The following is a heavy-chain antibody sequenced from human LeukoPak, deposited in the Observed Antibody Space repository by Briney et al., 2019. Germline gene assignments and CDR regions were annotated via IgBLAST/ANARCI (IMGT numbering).Heavy chain of an antibody. Sequence: GGSLRLSCAASGFTFSSYGMQLLRQAPGKGLEWVAVIWYDGSNKYYADSVKGRFTISRDNSKNTLYLQMNSLRAEDTAVYYCARDSGVNDCGDYGGPIYYYGMSLWGQGTTVTVSS. CDR1: GFTFSSYG. D-gene: IGHD4-17*01. CDR2: IWYDGSNK. V-gene: IGHV3-33*01. J-gene: IGHJ6*02. CDR3: ARDSGVNDCGDYGGPIYYYGMSL.